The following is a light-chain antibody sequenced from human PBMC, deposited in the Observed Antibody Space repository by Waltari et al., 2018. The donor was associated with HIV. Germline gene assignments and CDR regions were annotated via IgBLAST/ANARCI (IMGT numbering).Light chain of an antibody. CDR2: GNS. CDR1: SPTIGAGYD. CDR3: QSYDTSLSGNYV. Sequence: QSVLTQPPSVSGAPGQRVTIPCTGSSPTIGAGYDVHWYQQLPGTAPKLLIYGNSNRPSGVPDRFSGSKSGTSASLAITGLQAEDEADYYCQSYDTSLSGNYVFGTGTKVTVL. V-gene: IGLV1-40*01. J-gene: IGLJ1*01.